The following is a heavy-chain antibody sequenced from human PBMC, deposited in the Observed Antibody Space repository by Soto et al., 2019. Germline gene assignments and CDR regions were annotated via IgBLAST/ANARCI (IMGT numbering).Heavy chain of an antibody. D-gene: IGHD1-1*01. Sequence: SETLSLTCTVSGACISGFYWSWLRKSAVKGLEWIGRIYATGTTDYNPSLKSRVMMSVDTSKKQFSLKLRSVTAAGTAVYYCVRDGTKTLRDWFDPWGQGISVTSPQ. J-gene: IGHJ5*02. V-gene: IGHV4-4*07. CDR1: GACISGFY. CDR2: IYATGTT. CDR3: VRDGTKTLRDWFDP.